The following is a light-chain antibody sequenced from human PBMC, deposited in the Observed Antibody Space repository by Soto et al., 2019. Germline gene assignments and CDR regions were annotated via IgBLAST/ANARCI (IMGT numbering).Light chain of an antibody. J-gene: IGKJ4*01. CDR1: QSIGSG. V-gene: IGKV3-11*01. Sequence: EIVLTQSPATLSLSPGERATLSCRASQSIGSGLAWYQQKPGQAPSLLIYDSSRRPAGIPGRFSGGGSGTDFTLTISSLEPEDFAVYFCQQRSSWPLIFGGGTKVDIK. CDR3: QQRSSWPLI. CDR2: DSS.